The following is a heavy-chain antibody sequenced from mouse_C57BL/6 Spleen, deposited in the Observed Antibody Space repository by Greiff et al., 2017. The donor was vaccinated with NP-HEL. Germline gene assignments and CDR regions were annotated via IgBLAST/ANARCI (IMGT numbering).Heavy chain of an antibody. Sequence: EVHLVESGGDLVKPGGSLKLSCAASGFTFSSYGMSWVRQTPDKRLEWVATISSGGSYTYYPDSVKGRFTISRDNAKNTLYLQMSSLKSEDTAMYYCARPTGTRWYFDVWGTGTTVTVSS. J-gene: IGHJ1*03. CDR1: GFTFSSYG. CDR2: ISSGGSYT. V-gene: IGHV5-6*01. CDR3: ARPTGTRWYFDV. D-gene: IGHD4-1*02.